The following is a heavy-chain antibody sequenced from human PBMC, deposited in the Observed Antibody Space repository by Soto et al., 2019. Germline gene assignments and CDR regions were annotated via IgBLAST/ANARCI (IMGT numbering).Heavy chain of an antibody. J-gene: IGHJ5*02. CDR1: GYTFTSYG. V-gene: IGHV1-18*01. CDR2: ISAYNGNT. Sequence: ASVKVSCKASGYTFTSYGISWVRQAPGQGLEWMGWISAYNGNTNYAQKLQGRVTMTTDTSTSTAYMELRSLRSDDTAVYYCARVVLKGAAGSGWFDPWGQGNLVTVSS. D-gene: IGHD6-13*01. CDR3: ARVVLKGAAGSGWFDP.